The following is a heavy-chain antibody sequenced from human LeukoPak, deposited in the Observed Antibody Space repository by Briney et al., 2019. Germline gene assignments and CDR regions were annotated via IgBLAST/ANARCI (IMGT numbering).Heavy chain of an antibody. D-gene: IGHD6-19*01. Sequence: SETLSLTRTVSGGSISSYYWSWIRQPPGKGLEWIGYIYYSGSTNYNPSLKSRVTISVDTSKNQFSLKLSSVTAADTAVYYCARIAVAGWFDPWGQGTLVTVSS. J-gene: IGHJ5*02. CDR1: GGSISSYY. V-gene: IGHV4-59*08. CDR3: ARIAVAGWFDP. CDR2: IYYSGST.